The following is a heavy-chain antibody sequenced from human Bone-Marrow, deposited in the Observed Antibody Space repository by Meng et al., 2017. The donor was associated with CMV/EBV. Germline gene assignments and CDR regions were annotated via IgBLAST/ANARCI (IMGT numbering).Heavy chain of an antibody. CDR2: IIPILGIA. Sequence: SVKVSCKVSGGTFSSYTISWVRQAPGQGLEWMGRIIPILGIANYAQKFQGRVTITADKSTSTAYMELSSLRSEDTAVYYCARQQGECSSTSCYLYYYYGMDVWGQGTTVTVSS. CDR3: ARQQGECSSTSCYLYYYYGMDV. D-gene: IGHD2-2*01. V-gene: IGHV1-69*02. CDR1: GGTFSSYT. J-gene: IGHJ6*02.